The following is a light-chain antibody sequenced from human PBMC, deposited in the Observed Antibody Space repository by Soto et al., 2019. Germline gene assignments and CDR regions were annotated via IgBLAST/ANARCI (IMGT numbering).Light chain of an antibody. CDR2: GAS. CDR1: QDVARY. CDR3: QQDKNDPWT. Sequence: AIRMTQSPSSLSASAGDRVAIACRASQDVARYLAWYQQKPGQAPKLLIYGASTLQSGVPSRFSGGGSGTDYTLPISCLLSEGFATYYFQQDKNDPWTSGERKKGEI. J-gene: IGKJ1*01. V-gene: IGKV1-8*01.